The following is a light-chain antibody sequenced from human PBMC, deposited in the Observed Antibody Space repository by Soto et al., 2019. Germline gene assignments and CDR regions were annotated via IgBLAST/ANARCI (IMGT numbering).Light chain of an antibody. CDR3: QQYNSYS. J-gene: IGKJ1*01. V-gene: IGKV1-5*01. CDR1: QSLSSW. CDR2: DAS. Sequence: DIPMTQSPSTLSASVGDRVTITCRASQSLSSWLAWYQQKPGKAPKLLIYDASSLESGVPSRFSGSGSGTEFTLTISSLQPDDFATYYSQQYNSYSVGQGTKVESK.